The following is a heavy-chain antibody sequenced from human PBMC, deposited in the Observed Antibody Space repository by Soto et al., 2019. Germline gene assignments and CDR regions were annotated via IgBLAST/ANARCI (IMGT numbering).Heavy chain of an antibody. CDR1: GYTFTSYY. Sequence: GASVQVSCKASGYTFTSYYMHWVRQAPGQGQKWMGFINPSGGSTSYAHKFLGRVTMTRDTSTSTVYMKLSSLRSEDTAVYYCARVRRYSGSYAWGSGAFDIWGQGTMVTVSS. CDR2: INPSGGST. V-gene: IGHV1-46*01. D-gene: IGHD1-26*01. J-gene: IGHJ3*02. CDR3: ARVRRYSGSYAWGSGAFDI.